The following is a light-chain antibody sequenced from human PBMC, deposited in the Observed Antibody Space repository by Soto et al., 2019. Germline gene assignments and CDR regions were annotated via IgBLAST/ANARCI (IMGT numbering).Light chain of an antibody. V-gene: IGLV2-14*03. J-gene: IGLJ1*01. CDR2: DVN. CDR3: SSYSSSATNYV. Sequence: QSALTQPASVSGSPGQSITISCTGTSSDVGGYDYVSWYQQHPGKAPKVIIYDVNNRPSGVSSRFSGSKSVNTASLSISGLQAEDEADYYCSSYSSSATNYVFGSGTKLTVL. CDR1: SSDVGGYDY.